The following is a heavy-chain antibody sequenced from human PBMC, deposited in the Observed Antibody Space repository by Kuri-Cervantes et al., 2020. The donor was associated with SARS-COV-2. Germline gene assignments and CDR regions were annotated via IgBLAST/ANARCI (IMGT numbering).Heavy chain of an antibody. V-gene: IGHV3-30-3*01. Sequence: GESLKISCAASGFTFSSYAMHWVRQAPGKGLEWVAVISYDGSNKYYADSVKGRFTISRDNAKNSLYLQMNSLRAEDTAVYYCARDAGYYDIEYYFDYWGQGTLVTVSS. J-gene: IGHJ4*02. CDR1: GFTFSSYA. CDR3: ARDAGYYDIEYYFDY. CDR2: ISYDGSNK. D-gene: IGHD3-9*01.